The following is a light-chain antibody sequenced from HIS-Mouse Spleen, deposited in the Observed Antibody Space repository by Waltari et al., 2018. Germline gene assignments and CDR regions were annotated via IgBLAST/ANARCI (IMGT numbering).Light chain of an antibody. J-gene: IGLJ3*02. CDR2: EDN. Sequence: NFMLTQPHSVSDSPGKTVTMSCTGTSGSLASNYVLWYPQRPGSAPTTVIYEDNQRPSGVPDRFSGSIDSSSNSASLTISGLKTEDEADYYCQSYDSSNLWVFGGGTKPTVL. CDR1: SGSLASNY. CDR3: QSYDSSNLWV. V-gene: IGLV6-57*02.